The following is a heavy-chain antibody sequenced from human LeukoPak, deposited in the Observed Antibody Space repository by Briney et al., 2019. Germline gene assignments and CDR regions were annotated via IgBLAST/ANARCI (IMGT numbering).Heavy chain of an antibody. D-gene: IGHD1-26*01. CDR3: ASLYSGSYDTGSFDYFNY. V-gene: IGHV4-34*01. CDR1: GGSFSGYY. CDR2: INHSGST. Sequence: SETLSLTCAVYGGSFSGYYWSWIRQPPGKGLEWIGEINHSGSTNYNPSLKSRVTISVDTSKNQFSLKLSSVTAADTAVYYCASLYSGSYDTGSFDYFNYWGQGTLVTVSS. J-gene: IGHJ4*02.